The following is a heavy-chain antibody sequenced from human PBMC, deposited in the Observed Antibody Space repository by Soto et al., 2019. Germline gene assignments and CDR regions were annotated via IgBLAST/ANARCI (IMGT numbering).Heavy chain of an antibody. V-gene: IGHV3-23*01. D-gene: IGHD3-16*01. Sequence: PGGSLRLSCAASGFTFSSYAMSWVRQAPGKGLEWVSAISGSGGSTYYADSVKGRFTISRDNSKNTLYLQMNSLRAEDTAVYYCAKDLRDYVWGSSFDYWGQGTLVTVSS. CDR2: ISGSGGST. CDR3: AKDLRDYVWGSSFDY. CDR1: GFTFSSYA. J-gene: IGHJ4*02.